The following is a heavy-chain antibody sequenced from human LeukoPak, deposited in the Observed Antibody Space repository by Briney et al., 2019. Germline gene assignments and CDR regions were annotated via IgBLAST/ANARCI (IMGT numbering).Heavy chain of an antibody. Sequence: PGGSLRLSCAASGFTVRSSYMSWVRQAPGKGLEWVSVIYSSGRTSYADSVKGRFSISRDNSQNTLYLQMNSLRAEDTAVYYCAKRARPFGGGFDYWGQGTLVSVSS. CDR1: GFTVRSSY. D-gene: IGHD3-16*01. V-gene: IGHV3-53*01. J-gene: IGHJ4*02. CDR2: IYSSGRT. CDR3: AKRARPFGGGFDY.